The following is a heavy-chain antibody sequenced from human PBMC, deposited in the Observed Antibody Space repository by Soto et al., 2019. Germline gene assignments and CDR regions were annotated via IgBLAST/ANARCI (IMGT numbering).Heavy chain of an antibody. J-gene: IGHJ4*02. CDR2: IYWDDDK. CDR3: AHAGDYDLLTFDH. V-gene: IGHV2-5*02. Sequence: QITLKESGPTLVRPAQTLTLTCDFSGFSLSTYHMGVAWIRQPPGKALEWLALIYWDDDKRYSPSLKDRLVISKDTSSNQVVLTITNVALGDTATYFCAHAGDYDLLTFDHWGPGTLVTVSS. CDR1: GFSLSTYHMG. D-gene: IGHD4-17*01.